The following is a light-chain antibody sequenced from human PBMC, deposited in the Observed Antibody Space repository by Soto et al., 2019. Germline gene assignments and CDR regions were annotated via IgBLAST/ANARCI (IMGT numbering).Light chain of an antibody. CDR1: QSVSSS. CDR2: GAS. CDR3: QQYSNWPPVT. Sequence: EIMFKQPSGTLSLSPGERATLSCRASQSVSSSLARYQQKPGQAPRLLIYGASTRATGFPARFSGSGSGTDFTLTINSLQSEDSAVYYCQQYSNWPPVTFGGGTKVDIK. J-gene: IGKJ4*01. V-gene: IGKV3-15*01.